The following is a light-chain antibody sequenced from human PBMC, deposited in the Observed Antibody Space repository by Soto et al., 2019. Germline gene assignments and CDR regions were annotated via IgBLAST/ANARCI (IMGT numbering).Light chain of an antibody. CDR1: QSVSSSY. J-gene: IGKJ2*01. V-gene: IGKV3-20*01. Sequence: EIVLTQSPGTLSLSPGERATLSCRASQSVSSSYLAWYQQKPGQAPRLLIYGASSRATGIPDRFSGSGSGTAFTLTISRLDPDDFAVYYCQQYGSSPVTFGQGTKLEIK. CDR3: QQYGSSPVT. CDR2: GAS.